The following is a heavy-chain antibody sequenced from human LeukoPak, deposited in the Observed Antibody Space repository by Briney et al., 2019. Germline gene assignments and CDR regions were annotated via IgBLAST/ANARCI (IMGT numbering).Heavy chain of an antibody. CDR2: MNPNSGNT. CDR1: GYTFTSYD. D-gene: IGHD6-13*01. J-gene: IGHJ4*02. CDR3: AKDRVTAAGYYFDY. V-gene: IGHV1-8*01. Sequence: GASVKVSCKASGYTFTSYDINWVRQATGQGLEWMGWMNPNSGNTGYAQKFQGRVTMTRNTSISTAYMELSSLRSEDTAVYYCAKDRVTAAGYYFDYWGQGTLVTVSS.